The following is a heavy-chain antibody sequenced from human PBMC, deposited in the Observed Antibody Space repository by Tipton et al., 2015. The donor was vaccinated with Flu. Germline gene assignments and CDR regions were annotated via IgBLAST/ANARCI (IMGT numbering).Heavy chain of an antibody. CDR3: TRDEFPVTKLVVVPYI. Sequence: RSLRLSCRTSGFTFGDYGLSWVRQAPGKGLEWVGFIRSKPYGGTTETAASVKGRFTISRDDSKSIAYLQMNSLKTEDTAVYYCTRDEFPVTKLVVVPYIWGQGTMVTVSS. V-gene: IGHV3-49*04. CDR2: IRSKPYGGTT. D-gene: IGHD3-22*01. J-gene: IGHJ3*02. CDR1: GFTFGDYG.